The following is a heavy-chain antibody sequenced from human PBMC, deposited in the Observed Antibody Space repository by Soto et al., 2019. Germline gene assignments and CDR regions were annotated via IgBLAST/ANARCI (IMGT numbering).Heavy chain of an antibody. D-gene: IGHD5-18*01. CDR2: INHSGST. CDR1: GGSISGYY. Sequence: PSETLSLTCAVYGGSISGYYWSWIRQPPGKGLEWIGEINHSGSTNYNPSLKSRVTISVDTSKNQFSLKLSSVTAADTAVYYCARSPFAMVWGYRSFFDYWGQGTLVTVSS. J-gene: IGHJ4*02. CDR3: ARSPFAMVWGYRSFFDY. V-gene: IGHV4-34*01.